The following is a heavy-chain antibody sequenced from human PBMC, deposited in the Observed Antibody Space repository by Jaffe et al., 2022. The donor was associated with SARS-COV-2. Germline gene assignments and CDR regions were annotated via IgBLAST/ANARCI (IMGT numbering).Heavy chain of an antibody. V-gene: IGHV3-7*01. CDR3: AAERGYCSGSRCYFWFDP. CDR1: GFTFSANW. D-gene: IGHD2-15*01. CDR2: IKQDGSEK. Sequence: EVQLVESGGGLVQPGGSLRLSCAASGFTFSANWMSWVRQAPGKGLEWVANIKQDGSEKNYVDSVKGRFTISRDNAKNSLYLQINNLRAEDTAVYYCAAERGYCSGSRCYFWFDPWGQGTLVTVSS. J-gene: IGHJ5*02.